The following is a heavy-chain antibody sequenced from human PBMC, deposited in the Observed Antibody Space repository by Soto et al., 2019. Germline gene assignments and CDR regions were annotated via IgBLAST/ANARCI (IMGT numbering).Heavy chain of an antibody. Sequence: SETLSLTCTVSGSSISDEYHWTWIRQSPANGLEWIGYISYTGTTYYNPSLKSRVTISGDTSKNQFSLRMASVTAADTAVYYCARQPTVTTTRRFFDSWGQGSLVTVSS. V-gene: IGHV4-30-4*01. CDR1: GSSISDEYH. CDR3: ARQPTVTTTRRFFDS. J-gene: IGHJ4*02. CDR2: ISYTGTT. D-gene: IGHD4-17*01.